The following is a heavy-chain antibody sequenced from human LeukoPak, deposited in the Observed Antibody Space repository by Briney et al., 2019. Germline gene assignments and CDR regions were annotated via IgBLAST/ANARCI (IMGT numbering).Heavy chain of an antibody. J-gene: IGHJ6*03. CDR3: ARIGGYSYGYDYYYMDV. Sequence: SVKVSCKASGGTFSSYAISWERQAPGQGLEWMGGIIPIFGTANYAQKFQGRVTITTDESTSTAYMELSSLLTEDPAVYYCARIGGYSYGYDYYYMDVWGKGTTVTVSS. CDR1: GGTFSSYA. D-gene: IGHD5-18*01. CDR2: IIPIFGTA. V-gene: IGHV1-69*05.